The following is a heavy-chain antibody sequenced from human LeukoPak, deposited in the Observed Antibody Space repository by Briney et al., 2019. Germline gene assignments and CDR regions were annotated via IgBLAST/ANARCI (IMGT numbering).Heavy chain of an antibody. V-gene: IGHV1-8*01. D-gene: IGHD2-15*01. CDR2: MNPNSGNT. J-gene: IGHJ6*02. CDR1: GYTFTSYD. CDR3: ARGKVAATRAYYYYGMDV. Sequence: ASVRVSCKASGYTFTSYDINWVRQATGQGLEWMGWMNPNSGNTGYAQKFQGRVTMTRNTSISTAYMELSSLRSEDTAAYYCARGKVAATRAYYYYGMDVWGQGTTVTVSS.